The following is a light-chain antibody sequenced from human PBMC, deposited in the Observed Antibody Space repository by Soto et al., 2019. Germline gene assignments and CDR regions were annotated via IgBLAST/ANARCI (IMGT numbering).Light chain of an antibody. Sequence: SALTQPASVSGSPGQSITISCSGTSNEVGSYYPVSWYQHHPGRAPQLIIYEDIKRPSGVSDRFSASMSGNTASLTISGLQADDEADYFCCSYAGRTTPYVFGTGTRSPS. J-gene: IGLJ1*01. CDR1: SNEVGSYYP. CDR3: CSYAGRTTPYV. V-gene: IGLV2-23*01. CDR2: EDI.